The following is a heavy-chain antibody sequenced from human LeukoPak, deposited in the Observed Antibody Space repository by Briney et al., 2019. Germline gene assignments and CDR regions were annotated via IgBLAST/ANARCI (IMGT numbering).Heavy chain of an antibody. V-gene: IGHV3-23*01. Sequence: GGSLRLCCAASGFTFSSYAMNWVRQAPGKGLEWVSSISDSGGSTYYADSVKGRFTFSRDNSKNTLYLQMNSLRAEDTAVYYCAKDPGVYGSGSYPTYFDYWGQGTLVTVSS. CDR3: AKDPGVYGSGSYPTYFDY. D-gene: IGHD3-10*01. CDR1: GFTFSSYA. CDR2: ISDSGGST. J-gene: IGHJ4*02.